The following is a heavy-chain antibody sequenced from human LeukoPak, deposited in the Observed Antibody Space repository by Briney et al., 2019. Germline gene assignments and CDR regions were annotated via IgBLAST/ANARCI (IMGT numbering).Heavy chain of an antibody. CDR1: GFTFSSYS. CDR2: ISSSSSYI. V-gene: IGHV3-21*01. CDR3: ATQGLEVLRFLEWLTTPAGY. Sequence: GGSLRLSCAASGFTFSSYSMNWVRQAPGKGLEWVSSISSSSSYIYYADSVKGRFTISRDNAKNSLYLQMNSLGAEDTAVYYCATQGLEVLRFLEWLTTPAGYWGQGTLVTVSS. D-gene: IGHD3-3*01. J-gene: IGHJ4*02.